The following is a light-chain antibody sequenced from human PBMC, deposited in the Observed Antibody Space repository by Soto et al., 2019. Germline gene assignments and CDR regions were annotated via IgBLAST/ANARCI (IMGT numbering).Light chain of an antibody. CDR3: SSYTNINTRACV. J-gene: IGLJ1*01. Sequence: QSVLTQPASVSGSPGQSITISCTGTSGDIGSYNRVSWYQQPPGKAPKLIIYEVTDRPSGVSNRFSGSKSGNTASLTISGLQAEDEAEYYCSSYTNINTRACVFGTGTKVTVL. CDR2: EVT. V-gene: IGLV2-14*01. CDR1: SGDIGSYNR.